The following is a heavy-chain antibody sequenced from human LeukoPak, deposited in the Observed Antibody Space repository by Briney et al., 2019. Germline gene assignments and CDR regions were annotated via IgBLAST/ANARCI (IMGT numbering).Heavy chain of an antibody. D-gene: IGHD4-17*01. CDR1: GFTFSSYG. J-gene: IGHJ4*02. Sequence: PGRSLRLSCAASGFTFSSYGMHWVRQAPGKGLEWVAVIWYDGSNKYYADSVKGRFTISRDNSKNTLYLQMNSLRAEDTALYYCANLHGDYRDYWGQGTLVTVSS. V-gene: IGHV3-33*06. CDR2: IWYDGSNK. CDR3: ANLHGDYRDY.